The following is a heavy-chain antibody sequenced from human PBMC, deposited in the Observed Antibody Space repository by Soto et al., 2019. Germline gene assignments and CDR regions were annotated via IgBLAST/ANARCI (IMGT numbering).Heavy chain of an antibody. CDR2: IYPGDSDT. CDR1: EYSFTSYW. V-gene: IGHV5-51*01. J-gene: IGHJ6*02. CDR3: ARTAAAGKYYNGMAV. Sequence: GEPMTIYCRGSEYSFTSYWMGWARKMPGKGLEWMGIIYPGDSDTRYSPSFQGQVTISADKSISTAYLQWSSLKASDTAMYYCARTAAAGKYYNGMAVWGQGTTVTVSS. D-gene: IGHD6-13*01.